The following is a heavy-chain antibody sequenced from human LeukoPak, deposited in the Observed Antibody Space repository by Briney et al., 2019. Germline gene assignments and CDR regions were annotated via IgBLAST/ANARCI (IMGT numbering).Heavy chain of an antibody. J-gene: IGHJ4*02. D-gene: IGHD6-19*01. CDR1: GFTFSSHS. CDR3: AGEGSGWNDNY. CDR2: ISSSSSSI. Sequence: GGSLRLSCAASGFTFSSHSINWVRQAPGKGLEWVSYISSSSSSIYYADSVKGRFTISRDNAKNSLYLQMNSLRAEDTAVYYCAGEGSGWNDNYWGQGTLVTVSS. V-gene: IGHV3-48*04.